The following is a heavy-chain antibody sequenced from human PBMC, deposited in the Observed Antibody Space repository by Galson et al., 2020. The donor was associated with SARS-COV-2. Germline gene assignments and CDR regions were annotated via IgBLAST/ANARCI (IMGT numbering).Heavy chain of an antibody. D-gene: IGHD3-3*01. CDR2: IYHSGST. Sequence: SETLSLTCTVSGYSISSGYYWGWIRQPPGKGLEWIGSIYHSGSTYYNPSIKSRVTISVDTSKNQFSLKLSSVTAADTAVYYCARDRTIFGVVIARFRYYYGMDGWGQGTTVTVSS. CDR1: GYSISSGYY. CDR3: ARDRTIFGVVIARFRYYYGMDG. V-gene: IGHV4-38-2*02. J-gene: IGHJ6*02.